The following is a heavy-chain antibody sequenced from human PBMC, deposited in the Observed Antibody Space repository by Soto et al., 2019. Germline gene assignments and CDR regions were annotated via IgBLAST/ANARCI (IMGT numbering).Heavy chain of an antibody. CDR3: AKPSFGELLYYFDD. CDR1: GFTFSSYG. CDR2: ISYDGSNK. J-gene: IGHJ4*02. Sequence: GGSLRLSCAASGFTFSSYGMHWVRQAPGKGLEWVAVISYDGSNKYYADSVKGRFTISRDNSKNTLYLQMNSLRAEDTAVYYCAKPSFGELLYYFDDWGQGTLVTVSS. D-gene: IGHD3-10*01. V-gene: IGHV3-30*18.